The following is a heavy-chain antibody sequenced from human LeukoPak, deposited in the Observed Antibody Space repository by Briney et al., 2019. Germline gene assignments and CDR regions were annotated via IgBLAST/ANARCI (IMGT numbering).Heavy chain of an antibody. J-gene: IGHJ4*02. D-gene: IGHD2-2*02. CDR1: GYTFTSYY. CDR3: ARGYCSRTSCYMGFDY. CDR2: INPSGGST. V-gene: IGHV1-46*01. Sequence: ASVQVSCKASGYTFTSYYMHWVRQAPGQGLEWMGIINPSGGSTSHALKFQGRVTMTRDTPTSTVYMEVSSLSSEHTAVYYCARGYCSRTSCYMGFDYWGQGTRVTVS.